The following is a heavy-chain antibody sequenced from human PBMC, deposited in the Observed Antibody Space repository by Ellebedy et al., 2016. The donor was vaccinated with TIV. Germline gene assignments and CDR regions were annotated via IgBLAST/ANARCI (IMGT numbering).Heavy chain of an antibody. J-gene: IGHJ4*02. CDR3: ASRGYSYAPSG. D-gene: IGHD5-18*01. CDR1: GFTVGDNF. Sequence: PGGSLRLSCAVSGFTVGDNFMTWARQAPGKGLEWVSVIYSDGRTYYADSVKGRFTISRDSSKNTVYLQMTSLRVEDTAVYYCASRGYSYAPSGWGQGTLVTVSS. V-gene: IGHV3-53*01. CDR2: IYSDGRT.